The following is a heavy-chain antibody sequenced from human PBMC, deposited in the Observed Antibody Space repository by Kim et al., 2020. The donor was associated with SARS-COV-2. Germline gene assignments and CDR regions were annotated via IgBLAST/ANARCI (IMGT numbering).Heavy chain of an antibody. CDR3: VRGVNRGGGYYFDY. D-gene: IGHD1-26*01. V-gene: IGHV4-59*01. Sequence: SETLSLTCTVSGISISSYYWSWIRQPPGKGLEWIGYIYYSGSASYNPSLKSRVTISVDTSKNQFSLKLSSVPAADTAVYYCVRGVNRGGGYYFDYWGQGTLVTVSS. CDR1: GISISSYY. J-gene: IGHJ4*02. CDR2: IYYSGSA.